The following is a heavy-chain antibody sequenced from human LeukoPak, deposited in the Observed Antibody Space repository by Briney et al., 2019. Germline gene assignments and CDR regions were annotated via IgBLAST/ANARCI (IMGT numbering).Heavy chain of an antibody. Sequence: ASVKVSCKASGYTFTGYYMHWVRQAPGQGLEWMGWINPNSGGTNYALKFQGRVTMTRDTSISTAYMELSRLRSDDTAVYYCARDSRRDSGYDYWGQGTLVTVSS. CDR3: ARDSRRDSGYDY. CDR1: GYTFTGYY. CDR2: INPNSGGT. D-gene: IGHD5-12*01. J-gene: IGHJ4*02. V-gene: IGHV1-2*02.